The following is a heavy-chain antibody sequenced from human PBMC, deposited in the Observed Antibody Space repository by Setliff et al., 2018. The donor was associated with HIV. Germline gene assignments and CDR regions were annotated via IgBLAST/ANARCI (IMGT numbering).Heavy chain of an antibody. CDR1: GFRVTDTY. V-gene: IGHV3-66*01. Sequence: PGGSLRLSCEASGFRVTDTYMAWVRQAPGKGLEWVTLIYKAGKTYYADFVKGRFTIARDDTKNSLYLQMNSLRAEDTAVYYCARDYVWGRRAFDIWGPGTMVTVSS. D-gene: IGHD3-16*01. CDR2: IYKAGKT. CDR3: ARDYVWGRRAFDI. J-gene: IGHJ3*02.